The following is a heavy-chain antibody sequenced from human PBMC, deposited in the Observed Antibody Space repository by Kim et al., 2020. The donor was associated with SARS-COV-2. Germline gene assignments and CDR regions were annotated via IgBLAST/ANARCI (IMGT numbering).Heavy chain of an antibody. Sequence: GGSLRLSCAASGFTFDDYTMHWVRQAPGKGLEWVSLISWDGGSTYYADSVKGRFTISRDNSKNSLYLQMNSLRTEDTALYYCAKTNYYYDSSGYFDYWGQGTLVTVSS. D-gene: IGHD3-22*01. CDR3: AKTNYYYDSSGYFDY. J-gene: IGHJ4*02. CDR2: ISWDGGST. V-gene: IGHV3-43*01. CDR1: GFTFDDYT.